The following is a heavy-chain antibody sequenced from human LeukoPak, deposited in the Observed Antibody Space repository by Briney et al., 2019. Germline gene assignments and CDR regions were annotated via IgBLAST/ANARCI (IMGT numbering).Heavy chain of an antibody. CDR1: GYSISSGYY. V-gene: IGHV4-38-2*02. J-gene: IGHJ5*02. CDR3: AGGYSSSWYEGWFDP. Sequence: PSETLSLTCTVSGYSISSGYYWGWIRQPPGKGLEWIGSIYHSGSTYYNPSLKSRVTISVDTSKNQFSLKLSSVTAADTAVYYCAGGYSSSWYEGWFDPWGQGTLVTVSS. CDR2: IYHSGST. D-gene: IGHD6-13*01.